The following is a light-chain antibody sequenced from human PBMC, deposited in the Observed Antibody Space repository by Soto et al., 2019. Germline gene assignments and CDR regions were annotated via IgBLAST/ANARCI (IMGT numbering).Light chain of an antibody. CDR3: QHTYRTPWT. CDR1: QSISSN. CDR2: RTS. Sequence: EIVMTQSPATLSVSPGERATLSCRASQSISSNLAWYQQKPGQAPRLLMFRTSSRATGFPARFSGSGSGTEFNLTISSLQSEDFATYFCQHTYRTPWTFGQGTKVDIK. J-gene: IGKJ1*01. V-gene: IGKV3-15*01.